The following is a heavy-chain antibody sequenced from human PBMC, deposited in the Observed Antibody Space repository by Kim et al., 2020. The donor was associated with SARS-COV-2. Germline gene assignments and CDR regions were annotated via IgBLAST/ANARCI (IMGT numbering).Heavy chain of an antibody. V-gene: IGHV3-30*04. J-gene: IGHJ4*01. D-gene: IGHD2-15*01. CDR2: ISYDGSNK. CDR3: ARTDIVVVAPFDY. Sequence: GGSLRLSCAASGFTFSSYAMHWVRQAPGKGLEWVAVISYDGSNKYYADSVKGRFTISRDNSKNTLYLQMNSLRAEDTAVYYCARTDIVVVAPFDYWGHGT. CDR1: GFTFSSYA.